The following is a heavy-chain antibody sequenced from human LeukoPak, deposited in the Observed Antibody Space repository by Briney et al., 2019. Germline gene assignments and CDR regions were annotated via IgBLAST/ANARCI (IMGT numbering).Heavy chain of an antibody. CDR1: GGTFSSYA. CDR2: IIPIFGIA. Sequence: SVKVSCKASGGTFSSYAISWVRQAPGQGLEWMGRIIPIFGIANYAQKFQGRVTITADKSTSTAYMELSSLRSEDTAVYYCARDPSGAQWELLGFYYFDHWGQGTLVTVSS. J-gene: IGHJ4*02. V-gene: IGHV1-69*04. CDR3: ARDPSGAQWELLGFYYFDH. D-gene: IGHD1-26*01.